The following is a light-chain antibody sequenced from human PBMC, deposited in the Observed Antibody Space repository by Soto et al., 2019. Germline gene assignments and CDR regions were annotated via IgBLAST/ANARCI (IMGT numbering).Light chain of an antibody. V-gene: IGKV3-15*01. CDR2: GAS. CDR1: QSVSSN. J-gene: IGKJ1*01. CDR3: QQYNDWPRT. Sequence: EMLMTQSPATLSVSPGERATLSCRASQSVSSNLAWYQQKPGQAPRLLIYGASSRATGIPARFSGSGSGTEFTLTISSLQSEDSAVYYCQQYNDWPRTFGQGTKVDIK.